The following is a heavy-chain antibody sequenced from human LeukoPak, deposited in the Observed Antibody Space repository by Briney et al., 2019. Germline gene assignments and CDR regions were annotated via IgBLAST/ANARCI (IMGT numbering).Heavy chain of an antibody. CDR2: IYYSGST. Sequence: SETLSLTCTVSGGSISSSSYYWGWIRQPPGKGLEWFGSIYYSGSTYYNPSLKSRVTISVDTSKNQFSLKLSSVTAADTAVYYCARRITMVRGVIKGAFDIWGQGTMVTVSS. J-gene: IGHJ3*02. V-gene: IGHV4-39*01. CDR1: GGSISSSSYY. D-gene: IGHD3-10*01. CDR3: ARRITMVRGVIKGAFDI.